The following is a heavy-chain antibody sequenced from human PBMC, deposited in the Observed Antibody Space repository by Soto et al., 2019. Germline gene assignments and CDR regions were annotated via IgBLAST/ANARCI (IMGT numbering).Heavy chain of an antibody. CDR2: IYWDDDK. Sequence: QITLKESGPTLVKPTQTLTLTCTFSGFSLNTRGVGVGWIRQPPGKALEWLALIYWDDDKRYSPSLKTRLTITKDTSKHQVVLTLTDMDPVDTATYCCTPRGPWCGENWFDPWGPGTLVTVFS. D-gene: IGHD3-10*01. V-gene: IGHV2-5*02. CDR1: GFSLNTRGVG. J-gene: IGHJ5*02. CDR3: TPRGPWCGENWFDP.